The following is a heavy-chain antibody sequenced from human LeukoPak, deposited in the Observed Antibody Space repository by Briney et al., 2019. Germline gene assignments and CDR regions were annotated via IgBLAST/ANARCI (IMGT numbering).Heavy chain of an antibody. CDR1: GGSISSGGYY. CDR3: ASNAESPFDY. V-gene: IGHV4-31*03. J-gene: IGHJ4*02. D-gene: IGHD2-2*01. Sequence: KTSQTLSLTCTVSGGSISSGGYYWSWIRQHPGKGLEWIGYIYYSGSTYYNPSLKSRVTISVDTSKNQFSLKLSSVTAAYTAVYYCASNAESPFDYWGQGTLVTVSS. CDR2: IYYSGST.